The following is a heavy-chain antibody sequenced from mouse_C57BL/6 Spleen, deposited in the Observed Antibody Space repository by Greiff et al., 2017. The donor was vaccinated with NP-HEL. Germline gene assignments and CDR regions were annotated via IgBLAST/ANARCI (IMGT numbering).Heavy chain of an antibody. CDR3: ARILHYGHEGAMDY. CDR2: INPNNGGT. D-gene: IGHD1-1*02. Sequence: EVQLQQSGPELVKPGASVKIPCKASGYTFTDYNMDWVKQSHGKSLEWIGDINPNNGGTIYNQKFKGKATLTVDKSSSTAYMELRSLTSEDTAVYYCARILHYGHEGAMDYWGQGTSVTVSS. CDR1: GYTFTDYN. J-gene: IGHJ4*01. V-gene: IGHV1-18*01.